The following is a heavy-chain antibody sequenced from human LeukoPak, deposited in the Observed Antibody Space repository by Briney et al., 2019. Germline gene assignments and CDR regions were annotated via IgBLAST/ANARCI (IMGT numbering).Heavy chain of an antibody. Sequence: GGSLRLSCAASGFTFSSYDMHWVRQATGKGLEWVSAIGTAGDTYYPGSVKGRFTISREHAKNSLYLQMNSLRAGDTAVYYCARGATYYDFWSGPFDYWGQGTLVTVSS. CDR1: GFTFSSYD. V-gene: IGHV3-13*01. D-gene: IGHD3-3*01. CDR3: ARGATYYDFWSGPFDY. J-gene: IGHJ4*02. CDR2: IGTAGDT.